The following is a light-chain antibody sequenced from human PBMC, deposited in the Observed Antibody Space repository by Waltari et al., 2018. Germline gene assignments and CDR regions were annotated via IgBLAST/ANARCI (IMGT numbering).Light chain of an antibody. CDR3: GTWDSSLSGAV. CDR1: SSNIGNNY. Sequence: QSVLTQPPSVSAAPGQRVTISCSGGSSNIGNNYVSWYRQFPGTAPKLLIYEDSERPSGIPGRVAGCKSGTAATLDITGLQAGDEADYYCGTWDSSLSGAVFGGGTHLTVL. CDR2: EDS. J-gene: IGLJ7*01. V-gene: IGLV1-51*02.